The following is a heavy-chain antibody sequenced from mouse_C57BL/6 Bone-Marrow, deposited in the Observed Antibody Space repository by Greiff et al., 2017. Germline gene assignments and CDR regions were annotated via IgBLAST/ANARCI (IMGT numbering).Heavy chain of an antibody. Sequence: EVQLQESGGGLVKPGGSLKLSCAASGFTFSSYAMSWVRQTPEKRLEWVATISDGGSYTYYPDNVKGRFTISRDNAKNNLYLQMSHLKSEDTAMYYCARDRNYYGSSYLYFDYWGQGTTLTVSS. D-gene: IGHD1-1*01. J-gene: IGHJ2*01. CDR2: ISDGGSYT. CDR1: GFTFSSYA. V-gene: IGHV5-4*01. CDR3: ARDRNYYGSSYLYFDY.